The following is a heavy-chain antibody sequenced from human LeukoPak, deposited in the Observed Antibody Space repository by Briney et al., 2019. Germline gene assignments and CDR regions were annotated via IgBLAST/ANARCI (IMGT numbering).Heavy chain of an antibody. CDR1: GFTFSSYG. D-gene: IGHD7-27*01. V-gene: IGHV3-33*01. CDR3: GRDWGSWVDF. CDR2: IWYDGSKK. J-gene: IGHJ4*02. Sequence: GGSLRLSCVVSGFTFSSYGMHWVRQAPGKGLEWVAVIWYDGSKKYYADSVKGRFTISRDNSKNTLYLQMNSLRAEDMAVYYCGRDWGSWVDFWGQGTLVIVSP.